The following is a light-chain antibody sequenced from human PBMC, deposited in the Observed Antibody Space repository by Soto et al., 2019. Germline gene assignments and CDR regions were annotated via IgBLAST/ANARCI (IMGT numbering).Light chain of an antibody. Sequence: QSVLTQPASVSGSPGQSITISCTGTRSDVGGYNYVSWYQQHPGKAPKLMIYDVSNRPSGVSNRFSGSKSGNTASLTISGLQAEDEADYYCSSYTSSSLYVFGTGTKLTVL. CDR2: DVS. CDR1: RSDVGGYNY. V-gene: IGLV2-14*01. J-gene: IGLJ1*01. CDR3: SSYTSSSLYV.